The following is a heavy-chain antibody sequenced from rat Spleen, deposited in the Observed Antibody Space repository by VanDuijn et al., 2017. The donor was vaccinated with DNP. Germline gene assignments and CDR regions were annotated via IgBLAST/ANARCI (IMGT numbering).Heavy chain of an antibody. J-gene: IGHJ3*01. CDR2: ISTSGGST. CDR3: VRLGYELFAY. CDR1: GFTFSNYD. V-gene: IGHV5-25*01. D-gene: IGHD1-11*01. Sequence: EVQLVESGGGLVQPGRSLKLSCAASGFTFSNYDMAWVRQAPTKGLEWVASISTSGGSTYYRDSVKGRFTVSRDNAKSTLYLQMDSLRSEDTATYYCVRLGYELFAYWGQGTLVTVSS.